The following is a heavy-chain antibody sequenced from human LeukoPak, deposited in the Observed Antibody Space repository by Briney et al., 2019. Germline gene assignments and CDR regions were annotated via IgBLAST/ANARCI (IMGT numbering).Heavy chain of an antibody. Sequence: GASVKVSCKASGYTFTGYYMHWVRQAPGQGLEWMGWISCYNGDTRYAQKFQGRVTMTTDTSTSTVHMELRSLRSDDTAVYYCARDPSNTSGYYVYHDYWGQGALVTVSS. V-gene: IGHV1-18*04. J-gene: IGHJ4*02. D-gene: IGHD3-3*01. CDR1: GYTFTGYY. CDR3: ARDPSNTSGYYVYHDY. CDR2: ISCYNGDT.